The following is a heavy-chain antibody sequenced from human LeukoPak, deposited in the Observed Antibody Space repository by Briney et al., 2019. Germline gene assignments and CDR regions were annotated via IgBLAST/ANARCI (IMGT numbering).Heavy chain of an antibody. CDR2: IIPLLGIA. Sequence: SVKVSCKASGGIFSSYTISWVRQAPGQGLEWKGRIIPLLGIANYAQKFQGRVTIIADKSTSTAYMELSSLRSEDTAVYYCARDDADSAYADGDYWGQGTLVTVSS. V-gene: IGHV1-69*04. CDR3: ARDDADSAYADGDY. D-gene: IGHD5-12*01. CDR1: GGIFSSYT. J-gene: IGHJ4*02.